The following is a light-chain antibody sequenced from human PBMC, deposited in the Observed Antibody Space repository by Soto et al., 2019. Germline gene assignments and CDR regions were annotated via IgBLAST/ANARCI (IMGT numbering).Light chain of an antibody. V-gene: IGKV3-20*01. CDR1: QSIGNRN. Sequence: IVLRQSPCTLSLSPGERATLSCRASQSIGNRNLAWYQLKPGQAPRLLIYGASSRATGITDRFSGSGSGSYFTLTISRLEPEDFAVYYCQQYDTSPYTFGQGTKLEIK. CDR3: QQYDTSPYT. J-gene: IGKJ2*01. CDR2: GAS.